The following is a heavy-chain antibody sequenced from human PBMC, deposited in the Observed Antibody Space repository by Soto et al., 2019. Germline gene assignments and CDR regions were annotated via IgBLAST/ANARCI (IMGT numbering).Heavy chain of an antibody. D-gene: IGHD3-10*01. CDR3: ARETGFGEFHFDY. J-gene: IGHJ4*02. CDR2: INPSGGTT. Sequence: SVKGSFKASVYAFTSCYIHWVRQAPGQGLQWMGIINPSGGTTSNAQQFQGRVTMTRDTSTSTVYMELSSLRSDDTAVYYCARETGFGEFHFDYWGQGTPVTVSS. V-gene: IGHV1-46*01. CDR1: VYAFTSCY.